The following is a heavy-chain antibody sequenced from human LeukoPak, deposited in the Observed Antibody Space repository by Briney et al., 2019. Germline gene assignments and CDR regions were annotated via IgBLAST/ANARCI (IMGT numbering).Heavy chain of an antibody. J-gene: IGHJ5*02. CDR1: GYTFTSYD. Sequence: ASVKVSCKASGYTFTSYDINWVRQATGQGLEWMGWMNPNSGNTGYAQKFQGRVTITRNTSISTAYMELSSLRSEDTAVYYCARDKEQWPPGWFDPWGQGTLVTVSS. D-gene: IGHD6-19*01. CDR3: ARDKEQWPPGWFDP. V-gene: IGHV1-8*03. CDR2: MNPNSGNT.